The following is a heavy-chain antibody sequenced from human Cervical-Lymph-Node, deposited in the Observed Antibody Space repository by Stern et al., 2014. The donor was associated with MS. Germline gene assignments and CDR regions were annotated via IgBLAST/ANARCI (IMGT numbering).Heavy chain of an antibody. Sequence: VQLVQSGAEVKKPGSSVKVSCKASGDTFSTHAISWVRQAPGQGLERMGRIIPILDTTDYAQKFQGRVTIGADESTSTAYMELSSLTPDDTAVYYCAREKSDCSGGSCFSSLDYWGQGTLVTVSS. J-gene: IGHJ4*02. CDR2: IIPILDTT. D-gene: IGHD2-15*01. CDR1: GDTFSTHA. V-gene: IGHV1-69*11. CDR3: AREKSDCSGGSCFSSLDY.